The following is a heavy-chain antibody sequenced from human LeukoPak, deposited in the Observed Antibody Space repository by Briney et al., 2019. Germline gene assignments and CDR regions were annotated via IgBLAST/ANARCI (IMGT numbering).Heavy chain of an antibody. J-gene: IGHJ4*02. CDR3: ARGEPLEQQVPKFDY. CDR2: IYTSGST. V-gene: IGHV4-4*07. CDR1: GGSISSYY. Sequence: SETLSLTCTVSGGSISSYYWSWIRQPAGKGLEWIGRIYTSGSTNYNPSLKSRDTMSVDTSKNQFSLTLTSVTAADTAVYYCARGEPLEQQVPKFDYWGQGALVTVSS. D-gene: IGHD6-13*01.